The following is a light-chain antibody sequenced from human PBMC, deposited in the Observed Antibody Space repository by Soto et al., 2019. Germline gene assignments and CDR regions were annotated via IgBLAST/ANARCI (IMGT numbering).Light chain of an antibody. CDR3: HQYNNWPPNT. CDR1: ESVNHN. Sequence: DRVMTQSPATLSASPGESTTLSCRASESVNHNLAWYQQKPGQPPRLLIYGASSRAPGVPARFSGSGTGTEFTLTIGSLQSEDFAVYYCHQYNNWPPNTFGQGTRLEMK. J-gene: IGKJ5*01. CDR2: GAS. V-gene: IGKV3-15*01.